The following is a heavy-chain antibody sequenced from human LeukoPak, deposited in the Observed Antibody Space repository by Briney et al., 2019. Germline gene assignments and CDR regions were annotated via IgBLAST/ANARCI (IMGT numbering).Heavy chain of an antibody. D-gene: IGHD3-10*01. CDR2: ISGSGGST. V-gene: IGHV3-23*01. CDR1: GFTFSSYG. Sequence: QPGGSLRLSCAASGFTFSSYGMSWVRQAPGKGLEWVSAISGSGGSTYYADSVKGRFTISRDNSKNTLYLQMNSLRAEDTAVYYCAKVSVRGVITYFVHWGQGTLVTVSS. CDR3: AKVSVRGVITYFVH. J-gene: IGHJ4*02.